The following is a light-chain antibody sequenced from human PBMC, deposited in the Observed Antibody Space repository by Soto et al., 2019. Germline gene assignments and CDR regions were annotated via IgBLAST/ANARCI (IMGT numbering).Light chain of an antibody. V-gene: IGKV1-33*01. Sequence: IRMTQSPSSFSASTGDRVTITCQASLDIRNSLNWYQQKPGTAPNLLIYDASNLETGVPSRFSGSGSGTDFSFSISSLQPEDIATYYCQQYENLVTFGQGTRLEIK. CDR2: DAS. CDR1: LDIRNS. J-gene: IGKJ5*01. CDR3: QQYENLVT.